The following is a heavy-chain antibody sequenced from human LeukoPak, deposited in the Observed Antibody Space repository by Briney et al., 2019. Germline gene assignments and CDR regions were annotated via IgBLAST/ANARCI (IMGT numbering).Heavy chain of an antibody. J-gene: IGHJ4*02. Sequence: TLSLTCTXXXGSISSYYWSWIRQPAGKGLEWIGRIYTSGSTNYNPSLKSRVTMSVDTSKNQFSLKLSSVTAADTAVYYCARRSGSGWPTHIDYWGQGTLVTVSS. D-gene: IGHD6-19*01. CDR1: XGSISSYY. V-gene: IGHV4-4*07. CDR3: ARRSGSGWPTHIDY. CDR2: IYTSGST.